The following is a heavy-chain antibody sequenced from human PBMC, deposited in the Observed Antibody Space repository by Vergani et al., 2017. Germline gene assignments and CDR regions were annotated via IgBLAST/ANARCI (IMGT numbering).Heavy chain of an antibody. D-gene: IGHD4-17*01. V-gene: IGHV3-53*01. CDR2: IYSGGST. CDR3: ARTSVTTPYWYFDL. Sequence: EVQVVESGGGLIQPGGSLRLSCAASGFTVSSNYMSWVRQAPGQGLEWVSVIYSGGSTYYADSVKGRFTISRDNSKNTLYLQMNSLRAEDTAVYYCARTSVTTPYWYFDLWGGGTLVTVSS. J-gene: IGHJ2*01. CDR1: GFTVSSNY.